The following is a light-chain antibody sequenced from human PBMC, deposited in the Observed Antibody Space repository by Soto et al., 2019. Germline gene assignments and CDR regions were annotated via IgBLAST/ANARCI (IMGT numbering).Light chain of an antibody. CDR3: QQYGSSP. Sequence: EVVLTQSPATLSVSAGGTVTLSCRASQSVRTNVAWYQQKPGQAPRLLIYGASSRATGIPDRFSGSGSGTDFTLTISRLEPEDFAVYYCQQYGSSPFGGGTKVDIK. CDR1: QSVRTN. J-gene: IGKJ4*01. V-gene: IGKV3-20*01. CDR2: GAS.